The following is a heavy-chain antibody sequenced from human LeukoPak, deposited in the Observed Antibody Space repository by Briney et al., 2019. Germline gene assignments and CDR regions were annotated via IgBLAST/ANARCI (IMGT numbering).Heavy chain of an antibody. D-gene: IGHD6-13*01. CDR3: ARDLTGYSSSWFDY. Sequence: GGSLRLSCAASGFTFSSYAMHWVRQAPGKGLEWVAVISYDGSNTYYADSVKGRFTISRDNSKNTLYLQMNSLRAEDTAVYYCARDLTGYSSSWFDYWGQGTLVTVSS. J-gene: IGHJ4*02. CDR2: ISYDGSNT. V-gene: IGHV3-30-3*01. CDR1: GFTFSSYA.